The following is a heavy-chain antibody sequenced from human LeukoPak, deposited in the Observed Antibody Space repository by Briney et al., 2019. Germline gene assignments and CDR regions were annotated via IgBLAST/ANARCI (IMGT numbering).Heavy chain of an antibody. V-gene: IGHV3-7*01. CDR2: IKQDGSEK. D-gene: IGHD6-19*01. J-gene: IGHJ6*03. CDR1: GFTFSSYW. CDR3: ARDLSSGGPYYYYMDV. Sequence: PGGSLRLSCAASGFTFSSYWMSWVRQAPGKGLEWVANIKQDGSEKYYVDSVKGRFTISRDNSKNTLYLQMSSLRAEDTAVYYCARDLSSGGPYYYYMDVWGKGTTVTVSS.